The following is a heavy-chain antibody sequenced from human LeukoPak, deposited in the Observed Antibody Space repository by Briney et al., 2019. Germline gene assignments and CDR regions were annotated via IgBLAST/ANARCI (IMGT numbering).Heavy chain of an antibody. J-gene: IGHJ4*02. D-gene: IGHD1-26*01. CDR3: ARDRDSGSHYGY. Sequence: GGSLRLSCAASGFTVSRNYMSWVRQAPGKGLEWVSVIYAGGSTYYADSVKGPFTISRDNSKNTVYLQMNSLRAEDTAVYYCARDRDSGSHYGYWGQGTLVTVSS. CDR2: IYAGGST. CDR1: GFTVSRNY. V-gene: IGHV3-66*02.